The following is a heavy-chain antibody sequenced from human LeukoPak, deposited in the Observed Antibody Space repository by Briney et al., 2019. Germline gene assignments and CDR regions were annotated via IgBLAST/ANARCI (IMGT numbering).Heavy chain of an antibody. D-gene: IGHD6-13*01. CDR2: ISGSGGST. CDR3: AKYFAAGLNFDY. J-gene: IGHJ4*02. CDR1: GFTFSSYA. V-gene: IGHV3-23*01. Sequence: GGSLRLSCAASGFTFSSYAMSWVRQAPGKGLEWVSAISGSGGSTYYADSVKGRFTISRDNSKNTLYLQVNSLRTEDTAVYYCAKYFAAGLNFDYWGQGTLVTVSS.